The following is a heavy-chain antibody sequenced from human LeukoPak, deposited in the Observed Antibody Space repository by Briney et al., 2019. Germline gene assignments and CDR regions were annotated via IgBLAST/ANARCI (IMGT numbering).Heavy chain of an antibody. CDR1: GFTFSSYG. J-gene: IGHJ4*02. V-gene: IGHV3-30*18. CDR3: AKEIWPTVTTPGHTHFDY. CDR2: ISYDGSNK. Sequence: GGSLRLSCAASGFTFSSYGMHWVRQAPGKGLEWVAVISYDGSNKYYADSVKGRFTISRDNSKNTLYLQMNSLRAEDTAVYYCAKEIWPTVTTPGHTHFDYWGQGTLVTVSS. D-gene: IGHD4-17*01.